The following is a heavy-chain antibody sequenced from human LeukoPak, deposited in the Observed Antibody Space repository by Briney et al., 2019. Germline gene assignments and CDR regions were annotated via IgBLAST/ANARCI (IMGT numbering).Heavy chain of an antibody. CDR2: IYSGGST. D-gene: IGHD2-2*01. CDR3: ARTYCSSTSCYEG. V-gene: IGHV3-53*04. Sequence: PGGSLRLSCAASGFTFSSYAMSWVRQAPGKGLEWVSVIYSGGSTYYADSVKGRFTISRHNSKNTLYLQMNSLRAEDTAVYYCARTYCSSTSCYEGWGQGTLVTVSS. CDR1: GFTFSSYA. J-gene: IGHJ4*02.